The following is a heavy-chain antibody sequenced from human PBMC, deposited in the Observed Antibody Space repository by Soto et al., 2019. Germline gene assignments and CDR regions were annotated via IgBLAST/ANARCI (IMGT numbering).Heavy chain of an antibody. V-gene: IGHV4-34*01. Sequence: SETLSLTCAVYGGSFGGYYWSWIRQPPGKGLEWIGEINHSGSTNYNPSLKSRVTISVDTSKNQFSLKLSSVTAADTAVYYCAREDRTLDYWGQGTLVTVSS. CDR2: INHSGST. J-gene: IGHJ4*02. CDR1: GGSFGGYY. CDR3: AREDRTLDY.